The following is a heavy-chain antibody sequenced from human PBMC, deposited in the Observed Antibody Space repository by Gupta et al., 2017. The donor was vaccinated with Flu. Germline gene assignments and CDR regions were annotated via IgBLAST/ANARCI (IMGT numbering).Heavy chain of an antibody. CDR3: ARHTPLYYYYGMDV. CDR2: IYPGDSDT. J-gene: IGHJ6*02. Sequence: RQMPGKGLEWMGIIYPGDSDTRYSPSFQGQVTISADKSISTAYLQWSSLKASDTAMYYCARHTPLYYYYGMDVWGQGTTVTVSS. V-gene: IGHV5-51*01.